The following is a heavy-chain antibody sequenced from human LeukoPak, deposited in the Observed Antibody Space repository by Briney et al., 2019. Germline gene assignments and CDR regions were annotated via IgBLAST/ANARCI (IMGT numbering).Heavy chain of an antibody. Sequence: PGGSLRLSCAASGFSFSSYWMTWVRQAPGKGLEWVANIKQDGTEKYSVDSVKGRFTISRGNAKNSLYLQMNSVRAEDTAVYYCAKSGYNRFDYWGQGTLVTVSS. J-gene: IGHJ4*02. CDR2: IKQDGTEK. CDR1: GFSFSSYW. CDR3: AKSGYNRFDY. D-gene: IGHD5-24*01. V-gene: IGHV3-7*03.